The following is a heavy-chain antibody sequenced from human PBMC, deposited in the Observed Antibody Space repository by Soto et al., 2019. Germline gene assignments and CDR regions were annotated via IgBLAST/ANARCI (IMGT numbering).Heavy chain of an antibody. D-gene: IGHD2-15*01. CDR1: GFTFSNNA. CDR2: ISGSGGST. V-gene: IGHV3-23*01. J-gene: IGHJ4*02. Sequence: EVQLLESGGGLVQPGGSLRLSCAASGFTFSNNAMNWVRQAPGKGLEWVSAISGSGGSTYYADSVKGRFTISRDNSKNTLYLQMNSLRAEDTALYYRARDDHAGYCSGGSCSTCFDHWGQGTLVTVPS. CDR3: ARDDHAGYCSGGSCSTCFDH.